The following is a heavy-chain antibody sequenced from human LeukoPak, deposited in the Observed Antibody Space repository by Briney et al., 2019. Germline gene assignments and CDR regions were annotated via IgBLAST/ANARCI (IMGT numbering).Heavy chain of an antibody. CDR1: GGSISSSSYY. D-gene: IGHD7-27*01. CDR2: IYYSGST. J-gene: IGHJ4*02. Sequence: SETLSLTCTVSGGSISSSSYYWGWIRQPPGKGLEWIGSIYYSGSTYYNPSLKSRVTISVDTSRNQFSLKLSSVTAADTAVYYCARLWGFDYWGQGTLVTVSS. CDR3: ARLWGFDY. V-gene: IGHV4-39*01.